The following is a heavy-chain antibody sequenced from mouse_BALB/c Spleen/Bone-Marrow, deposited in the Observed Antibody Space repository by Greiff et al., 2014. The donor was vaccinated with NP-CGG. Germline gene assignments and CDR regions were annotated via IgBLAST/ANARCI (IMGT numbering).Heavy chain of an antibody. J-gene: IGHJ4*01. V-gene: IGHV5-6-3*01. CDR2: TNSNGGST. Sequence: EVQGVESGGGLVQPGGSLKLSCAASGFPFSSYGMSWVRQTPDKRLELVATTNSNGGSTYYPDSVKGRFTISRDNAKNTLYLQMSSLKSEDSAMFYCARDRTYYYGMDYWGQGTSVTVSS. CDR3: ARDRTYYYGMDY. CDR1: GFPFSSYG.